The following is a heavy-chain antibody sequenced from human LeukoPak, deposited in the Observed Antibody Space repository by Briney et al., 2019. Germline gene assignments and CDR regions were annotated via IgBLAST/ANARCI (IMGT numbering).Heavy chain of an antibody. CDR3: ARSYGDYARLDYYYGMDV. V-gene: IGHV3-11*01. Sequence: GGSLRLSCAASGFTFSDYYMSWIRQAPGKGLEWVSYISSSGSTIYYADSVKGRFTISRDNAKNSLYLQMNSLRAEDTAVYYCARSYGDYARLDYYYGMDVWGQGTTVTVSS. CDR2: ISSSGSTI. J-gene: IGHJ6*02. CDR1: GFTFSDYY. D-gene: IGHD4-17*01.